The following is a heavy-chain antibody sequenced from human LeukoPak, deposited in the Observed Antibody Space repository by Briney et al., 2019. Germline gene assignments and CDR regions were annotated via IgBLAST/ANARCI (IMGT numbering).Heavy chain of an antibody. Sequence: GGSLRLSCAASGFTFSSYSMNWVRQAPGKGLEWVSSISSSSSYIYYADSVKGRFTISRDNAKNSLYLQMNSLRAEDTAVYYCARAGPYYDFWSGYYSPDAFDIWGQGTMVTVSS. CDR1: GFTFSSYS. CDR2: ISSSSSYI. J-gene: IGHJ3*02. V-gene: IGHV3-21*01. D-gene: IGHD3-3*01. CDR3: ARAGPYYDFWSGYYSPDAFDI.